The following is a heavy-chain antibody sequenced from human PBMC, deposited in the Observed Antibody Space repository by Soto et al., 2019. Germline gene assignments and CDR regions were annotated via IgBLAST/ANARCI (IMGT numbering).Heavy chain of an antibody. D-gene: IGHD3-3*01. CDR1: GFTFSSYG. CDR2: ISYDGSNK. J-gene: IGHJ4*02. V-gene: IGHV3-30*18. Sequence: QVQLVESGGGVVQPGRSLRLSCAASGFTFSSYGMHWVRQAPGKGLEWVAVISYDGSNKYYADSVKGRFTISRDNSKNTLYLQMNSLRAEDTAVYYCAKPAGDFWSGYSYYYFDYWGQGTLVTVSS. CDR3: AKPAGDFWSGYSYYYFDY.